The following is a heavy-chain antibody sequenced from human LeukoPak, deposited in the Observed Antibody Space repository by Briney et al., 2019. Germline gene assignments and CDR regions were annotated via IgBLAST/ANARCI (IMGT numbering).Heavy chain of an antibody. CDR3: ARGYVVVPADIVPDAFDI. CDR1: GGSFSGYY. Sequence: SETLSLTCAVYGGSFSGYYWSCIRQPPGKGLEGIGEINHSGSTNYNPSLHSRVTISVDTSKNQFSLKLSSVPAADTAVYYCARGYVVVPADIVPDAFDIWGQGTMVTVSS. D-gene: IGHD2-2*02. V-gene: IGHV4-34*01. J-gene: IGHJ3*02. CDR2: INHSGST.